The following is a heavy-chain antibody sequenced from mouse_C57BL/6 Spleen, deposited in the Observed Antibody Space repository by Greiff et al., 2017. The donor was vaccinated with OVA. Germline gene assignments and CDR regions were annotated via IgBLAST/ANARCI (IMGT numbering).Heavy chain of an antibody. J-gene: IGHJ2*01. D-gene: IGHD4-1*02. CDR1: GYTFTRYW. CDR3: ARSANWDGGYFDY. Sequence: QVQLQQSGAELVKPGASVKLSCKASGYTFTRYWMHWVKQRPGQGLEWIGMIHPNSGSTNYNEKFKSKATLTVDKSSSTAYMQLSSLTSEDSAVYYCARSANWDGGYFDYWGQGTTLTVSS. CDR2: IHPNSGST. V-gene: IGHV1-64*01.